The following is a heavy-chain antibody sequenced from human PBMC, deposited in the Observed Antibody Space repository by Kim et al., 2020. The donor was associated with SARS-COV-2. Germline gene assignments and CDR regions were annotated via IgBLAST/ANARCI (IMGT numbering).Heavy chain of an antibody. D-gene: IGHD6-13*01. CDR1: GFTFSSYW. Sequence: GGSLRLSCAASGFTFSSYWMSWVRQAPGKGLEWVANIKQDGSEKYYVDSVKGRFTISRDNAKNSLYLQMNSLRAEDTAVYYCARDPRITYSSSWYRDHDYYYYYGMDVWGQGTTVTVSS. CDR2: IKQDGSEK. V-gene: IGHV3-7*03. J-gene: IGHJ6*02. CDR3: ARDPRITYSSSWYRDHDYYYYYGMDV.